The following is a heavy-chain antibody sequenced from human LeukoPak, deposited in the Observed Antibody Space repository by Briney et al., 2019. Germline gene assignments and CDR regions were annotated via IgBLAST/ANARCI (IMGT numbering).Heavy chain of an antibody. CDR2: IYYSGST. CDR3: ARDAKSTKYYYYGMDV. J-gene: IGHJ6*02. V-gene: IGHV4-59*01. Sequence: PSETLSLTCTVSGGSISSYYWSWIRQPPGKGLEWIGYIYYSGSTNYNPSLKSRVTIPVDMSKNQFSLKLSSVTAADTAVYYCARDAKSTKYYYYGMDVWGQGTTVTVSS. CDR1: GGSISSYY. D-gene: IGHD2-2*01.